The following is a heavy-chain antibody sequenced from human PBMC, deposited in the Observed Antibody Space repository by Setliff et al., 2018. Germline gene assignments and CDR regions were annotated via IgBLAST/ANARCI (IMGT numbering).Heavy chain of an antibody. CDR1: GFTFRKYW. Sequence: GSLRLSCGASGFTFRKYWMYWVRQVPGKGLVWVARINGDGSITNYADSVKGRFTISRDNARNTLYLQMNSLRGEDTAVYFCAGQGPIFGSGLIPGFDQWGQGTMVTVSS. J-gene: IGHJ4*02. CDR2: INGDGSIT. CDR3: AGQGPIFGSGLIPGFDQ. V-gene: IGHV3-74*01. D-gene: IGHD3-3*01.